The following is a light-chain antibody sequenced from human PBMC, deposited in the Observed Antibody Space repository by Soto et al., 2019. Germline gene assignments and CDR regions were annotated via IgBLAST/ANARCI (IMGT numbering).Light chain of an antibody. CDR1: QDISKY. V-gene: IGKV1-33*01. J-gene: IGKJ3*01. CDR2: DAS. CDR3: QPYDEFPFT. Sequence: DIQMTQSPSSLSASVGDRVTITCQASQDISKYLSWHQQTPGKAPKLLIYDASNLETGVPSRFSRGGSGTDFTFTISSLPPEDFATYYCQPYDEFPFTFGPRTNVDIK.